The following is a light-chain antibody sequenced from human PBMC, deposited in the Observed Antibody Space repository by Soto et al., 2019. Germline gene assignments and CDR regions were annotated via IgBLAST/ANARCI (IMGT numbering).Light chain of an antibody. J-gene: IGKJ1*01. CDR3: QQYHDFPRT. CDR2: DAS. V-gene: IGKV1-33*01. CDR1: QDINTY. Sequence: DIQMTQSPSSLSASVGDRVTITCQANQDINTYLNWYQQKPGKAPHLLIYDASSLQTGVPSRFSGGGSGTDFTLVISTLQPEDIAIYYCQQYHDFPRTFGQGTKVEIK.